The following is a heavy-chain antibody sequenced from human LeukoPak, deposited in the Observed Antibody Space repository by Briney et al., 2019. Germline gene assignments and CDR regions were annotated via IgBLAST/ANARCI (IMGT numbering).Heavy chain of an antibody. CDR2: IYPGDSDT. CDR1: GYSFTSYW. CDR3: ARVPRGNSYGYVDAFDI. V-gene: IGHV5-51*01. J-gene: IGHJ3*02. D-gene: IGHD5-18*01. Sequence: GESLKISCKGSGYSFTSYWIGWVRQMPGKGLEWMGIIYPGDSDTKYSPSFQGQVTISADKSISTAYMQWSSLKASDTAMFYCARVPRGNSYGYVDAFDIWGQGTMVTVSS.